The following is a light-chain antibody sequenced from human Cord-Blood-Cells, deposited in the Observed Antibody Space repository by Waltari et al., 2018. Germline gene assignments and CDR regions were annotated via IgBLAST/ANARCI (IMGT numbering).Light chain of an antibody. CDR1: SSDVGGYHY. J-gene: IGLJ1*01. CDR2: EVS. CDR3: SSYTSSSTYV. Sequence: QSALTQPASVSGSPGQSITLSCTGTSSDVGGYHYVFWYQQHPGKAPKLMIYEVSNRPSGVSNRFSGSKSGNTASLTISGLQAEDEADYYCSSYTSSSTYVFGTGTKVTVL. V-gene: IGLV2-14*01.